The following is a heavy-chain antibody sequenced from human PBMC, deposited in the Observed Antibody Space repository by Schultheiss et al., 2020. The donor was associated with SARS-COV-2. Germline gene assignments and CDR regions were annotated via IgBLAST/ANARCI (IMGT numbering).Heavy chain of an antibody. D-gene: IGHD2-2*01. V-gene: IGHV3-23*01. CDR3: TTVLSNCSSTSCYLEDYYYMDV. CDR2: ISGSGGST. CDR1: GFTFSSYW. Sequence: GGSLRLSCAASGFTFSSYWMSWVRQAPGKGLEWVSAISGSGGSTYYADSVKGRFTISRDNSKNTLYLQMNSLKTEDTAVYYCTTVLSNCSSTSCYLEDYYYMDVWGKGTTVTVSS. J-gene: IGHJ6*03.